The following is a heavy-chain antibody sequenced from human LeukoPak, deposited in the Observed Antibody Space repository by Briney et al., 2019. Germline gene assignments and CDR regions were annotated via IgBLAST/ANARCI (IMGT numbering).Heavy chain of an antibody. V-gene: IGHV4-4*07. D-gene: IGHD6-19*01. CDR1: GGSISSYY. CDR2: IYTSGST. Sequence: SETLSLTCTVSGGSISSYYWSWIRQPAGKGLEWIGRIYTSGSTNYNPSLKSRVTMSVDTSKNQFSLKLSSVTAADTAVYFCARQLRGEAVAGHLQPFDYWGQGTLVTVSS. CDR3: ARQLRGEAVAGHLQPFDY. J-gene: IGHJ4*02.